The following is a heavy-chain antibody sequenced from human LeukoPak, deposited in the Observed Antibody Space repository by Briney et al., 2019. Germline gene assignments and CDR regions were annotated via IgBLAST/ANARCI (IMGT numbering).Heavy chain of an antibody. CDR1: GYTFTAYR. J-gene: IGHJ3*02. CDR2: INPNSGGT. Sequence: ASVKVSCKASGYTFTAYRLYWVRQAPGQGLEWMGWINPNSGGTNFAQKFQGRVTMTRDTSITTAYIELSSLRSDDTAVYYCARDRGRPDTFDIWGQGTMATVSS. CDR3: ARDRGRPDTFDI. V-gene: IGHV1-2*02. D-gene: IGHD1-26*01.